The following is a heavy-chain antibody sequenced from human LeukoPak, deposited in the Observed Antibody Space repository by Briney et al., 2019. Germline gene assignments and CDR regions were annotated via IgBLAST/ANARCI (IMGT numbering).Heavy chain of an antibody. CDR2: INHSGST. D-gene: IGHD6-13*01. CDR3: ARVGQLAFDY. J-gene: IGHJ4*02. Sequence: SETLSLTCAVYGGSFSGYYWSWIRQPPGKGLEWIGEINHSGSTNYNPSLKSRVTISVDTSKNQFSLKLSSVTAADTAVYYCARVGQLAFDYWGQGALVTVSS. V-gene: IGHV4-34*01. CDR1: GGSFSGYY.